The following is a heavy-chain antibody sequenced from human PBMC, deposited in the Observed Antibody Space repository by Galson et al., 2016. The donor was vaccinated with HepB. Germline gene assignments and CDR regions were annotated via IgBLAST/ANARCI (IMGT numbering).Heavy chain of an antibody. D-gene: IGHD1-1*01. CDR1: GYTFPDYG. CDR2: ISVKNGNT. J-gene: IGHJ6*02. CDR3: ARDRAYTWPEVHMFYDYGMDV. Sequence: SVKVSCKASGYTFPDYGVTWVRQAPGQGLEWMGWISVKNGNTKYTQKLQGRVTMTTDTSTSTAYMELRSLRSDDTAIYYCARDRAYTWPEVHMFYDYGMDVWGQGTTVTVSS. V-gene: IGHV1-18*04.